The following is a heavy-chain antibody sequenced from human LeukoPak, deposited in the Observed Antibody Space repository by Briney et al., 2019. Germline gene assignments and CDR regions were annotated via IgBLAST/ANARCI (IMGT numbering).Heavy chain of an antibody. CDR1: GYTFTGYY. J-gene: IGHJ4*02. CDR2: INPNSGGT. D-gene: IGHD5-12*01. V-gene: IGHV1-2*06. CDR3: ARVYSGYDSVPFDY. Sequence: ASVKVSCKASGYTFTGYYVHWVRQAPGQGLEWMGRINPNSGGTNYAQKFQGRVTMTRGTSISTAYMELSRLRSDDTAVYYCARVYSGYDSVPFDYWGQGTLVTVSS.